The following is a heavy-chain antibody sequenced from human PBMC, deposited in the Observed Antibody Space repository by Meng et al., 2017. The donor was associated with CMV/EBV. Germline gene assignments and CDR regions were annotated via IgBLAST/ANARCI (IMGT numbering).Heavy chain of an antibody. J-gene: IGHJ5*02. V-gene: IGHV1-69*05. CDR2: IIPIFGTA. Sequence: SVKVSCKASGGTFSSYAISWVRQAPGQGLEWMGGIIPIFGTANYAQKFQGRVTITTDESTSTAYMELSSLRSEDTAVYYCARVSNRLLEEADSSGYLGWFDPWGQGTLVTVSS. D-gene: IGHD3-22*01. CDR3: ARVSNRLLEEADSSGYLGWFDP. CDR1: GGTFSSYA.